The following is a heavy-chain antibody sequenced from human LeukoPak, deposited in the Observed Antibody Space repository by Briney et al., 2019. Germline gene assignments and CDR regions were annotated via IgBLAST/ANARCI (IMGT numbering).Heavy chain of an antibody. CDR1: GFTFSSYA. CDR3: AKGGYDILTGYYSHFDY. D-gene: IGHD3-9*01. J-gene: IGHJ4*02. CDR2: ISGSGGST. V-gene: IGHV3-23*01. Sequence: GGSLRLSCAASGFTFSSYAMSWVRQAPGKGLEWVSAISGSGGSTYYADSVKGRFTISRDNSKNTLYLQMNSLRAEDTAVYYCAKGGYDILTGYYSHFDYWGQGTLVTVPS.